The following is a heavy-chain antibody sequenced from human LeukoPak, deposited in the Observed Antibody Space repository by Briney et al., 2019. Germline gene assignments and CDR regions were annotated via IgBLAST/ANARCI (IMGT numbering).Heavy chain of an antibody. J-gene: IGHJ6*02. Sequence: GRSLRLSCAASGFTFSSYAMHWVRQAPGKGLEWVAVISYDGSNKYYADSVKGRFTISRDNSKNTLYLQMNSLRAEYTAVYYCARGGYSSGWYRRKDYYYYGMDVWGQGTTVTVSS. CDR1: GFTFSSYA. CDR3: ARGGYSSGWYRRKDYYYYGMDV. CDR2: ISYDGSNK. D-gene: IGHD6-19*01. V-gene: IGHV3-30-3*01.